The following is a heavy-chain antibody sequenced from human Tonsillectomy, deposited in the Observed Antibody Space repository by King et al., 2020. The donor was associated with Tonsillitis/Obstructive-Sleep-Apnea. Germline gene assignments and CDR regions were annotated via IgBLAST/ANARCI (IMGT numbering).Heavy chain of an antibody. J-gene: IGHJ6*03. CDR3: AKVGVVVPAADNYSHYYMDV. Sequence: VQLVESGGGVVQPGRSLRLSCAASGFTFSSYGMHWVRQAPGKGLEWVALISYDGSDKYYADSVKGRFTISRDNSKNTLYVQMDSLRTEDTAVYYCAKVGVVVPAADNYSHYYMDVWGEGTTVTISS. CDR2: ISYDGSDK. V-gene: IGHV3-30*18. D-gene: IGHD2-2*01. CDR1: GFTFSSYG.